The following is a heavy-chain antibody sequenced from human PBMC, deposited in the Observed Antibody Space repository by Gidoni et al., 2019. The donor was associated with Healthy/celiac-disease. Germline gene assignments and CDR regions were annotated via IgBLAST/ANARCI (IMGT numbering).Heavy chain of an antibody. J-gene: IGHJ6*03. Sequence: QVQLVQSGAEVKKPGAAVKVSCKASGYSFTSYAITWVRQATGQGLEWMGWMNPNSGNTGYAQKFQGRVTMTRNTSISTAYMELSSLRSEDTAVYYCARDKYTSGWYLGYYYYMDVWGKGTTVTVSS. V-gene: IGHV1-8*01. CDR1: GYSFTSYA. CDR2: MNPNSGNT. CDR3: ARDKYTSGWYLGYYYYMDV. D-gene: IGHD6-19*01.